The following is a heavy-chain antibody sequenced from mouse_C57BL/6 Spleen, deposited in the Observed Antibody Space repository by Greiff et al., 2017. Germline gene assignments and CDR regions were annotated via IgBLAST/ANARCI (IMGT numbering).Heavy chain of an antibody. Sequence: EVQVVESGGDLVKPGGSLKLSCAASGFTFSSYGMSWVRQTPDKRLEWVATIRSGGSYTYYPDSVKGRFTISRDNAKNTLYLQMSSLKSEDTAMYYCARLGSSPNWYFDVWGTGTTVTVSS. D-gene: IGHD1-1*01. J-gene: IGHJ1*03. CDR2: IRSGGSYT. CDR3: ARLGSSPNWYFDV. V-gene: IGHV5-6*01. CDR1: GFTFSSYG.